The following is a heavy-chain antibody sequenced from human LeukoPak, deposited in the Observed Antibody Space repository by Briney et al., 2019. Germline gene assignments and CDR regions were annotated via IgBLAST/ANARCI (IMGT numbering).Heavy chain of an antibody. J-gene: IGHJ4*02. CDR2: ISSSSSYI. CDR3: AREDHTSIFGVVIHTYYFDY. D-gene: IGHD3-3*01. Sequence: GGSLRLSCAASGFTFSSYSMNWVRQAPGKGLEWVSSISSSSSYIYYADPVKGRFTISRDNAKNSLYLQMNSLRAEDTAVYYCAREDHTSIFGVVIHTYYFDYWGQGTLVTVSS. CDR1: GFTFSSYS. V-gene: IGHV3-21*01.